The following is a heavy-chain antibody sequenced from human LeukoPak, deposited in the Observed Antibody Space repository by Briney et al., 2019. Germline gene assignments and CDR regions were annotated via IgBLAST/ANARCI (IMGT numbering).Heavy chain of an antibody. CDR1: GFTFSSYS. D-gene: IGHD3-3*01. J-gene: IGHJ5*02. CDR3: AREQVFWGGYSP. V-gene: IGHV3-21*01. Sequence: GGSLRLSCAASGFTFSSYSMNWVRQAPGKGLEWVSSISSSSSYIYYADSVKGRFTISRDNAKNSLYLQMNSLRAEDTAVYYCAREQVFWGGYSPWGQGTLVTVSS. CDR2: ISSSSSYI.